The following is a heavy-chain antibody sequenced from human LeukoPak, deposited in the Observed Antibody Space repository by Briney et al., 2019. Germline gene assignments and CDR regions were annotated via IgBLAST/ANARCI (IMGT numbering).Heavy chain of an antibody. CDR2: IIPILGIA. D-gene: IGHD3-22*01. Sequence: ASVKVSCKASGGTFSSYAISWVRQAPGQGLEWMGRIIPILGIANYAQKFQGRVTMTRNTSISTAYMELSSLRSEDTAVYYCARVRRGLDYYDSSGYYYLWFDPWGQGTLVTVSS. CDR3: ARVRRGLDYYDSSGYYYLWFDP. CDR1: GGTFSSYA. V-gene: IGHV1-69*04. J-gene: IGHJ5*02.